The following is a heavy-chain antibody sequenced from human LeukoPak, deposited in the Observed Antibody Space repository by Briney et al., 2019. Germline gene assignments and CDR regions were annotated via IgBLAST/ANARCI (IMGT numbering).Heavy chain of an antibody. CDR1: GGSISSGDYY. V-gene: IGHV4-30-4*08. CDR3: ARDLADY. J-gene: IGHJ4*02. Sequence: SETLSLTCTVSGGSISSGDYYWSWIRQPPGKGLEWIGHIYYSGSTYYNPSLKSRVTISADTSKNQFSLKLSSVTAADTAVYYCARDLADYWGQGTLVTVSS. CDR2: IYYSGST.